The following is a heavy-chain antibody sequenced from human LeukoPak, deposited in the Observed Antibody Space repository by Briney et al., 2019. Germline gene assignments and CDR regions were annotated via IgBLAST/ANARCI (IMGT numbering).Heavy chain of an antibody. CDR1: GFTFSRFW. Sequence: PGVSLRLSCSASGFTFSRFWMSWVRQAPGKGLEYVALIKQGGSEIYHMDSVKGRFTISRDDATNSLYLQMNSLRVEDTALYYCARDRESESDSEGDYWGQGTLVTVSS. CDR3: ARDRESESDSEGDY. J-gene: IGHJ4*02. V-gene: IGHV3-7*01. D-gene: IGHD4-11*01. CDR2: IKQGGSEI.